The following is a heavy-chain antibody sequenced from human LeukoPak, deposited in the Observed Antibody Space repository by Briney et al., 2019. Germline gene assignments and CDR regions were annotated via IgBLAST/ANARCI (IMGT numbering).Heavy chain of an antibody. CDR3: ARNPSALIYGAYVGDYYMDV. CDR2: IYHSGST. Sequence: SETLSLTCTVSGYSISSGYYWGWIRQPPGKGLEWIGSIYHSGSTYYNPSLKSRVTISVDTSKNQFSLKLSSVTAADTAVYYCARNPSALIYGAYVGDYYMDVWGKGTTVTVSS. J-gene: IGHJ6*03. V-gene: IGHV4-38-2*02. D-gene: IGHD4-17*01. CDR1: GYSISSGYY.